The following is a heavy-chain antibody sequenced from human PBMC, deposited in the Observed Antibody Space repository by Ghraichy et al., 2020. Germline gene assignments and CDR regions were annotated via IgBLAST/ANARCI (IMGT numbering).Heavy chain of an antibody. J-gene: IGHJ3*02. CDR1: GFSFSNYW. D-gene: IGHD3-10*01. V-gene: IGHV3-7*04. CDR2: VKRDGRQK. Sequence: GESLRLSCAASGFSFSNYWMTWVRQAPGKGLEWVANVKRDGRQKSYVVSVKGRFTISRDNVKNSLYLEMNSLTAEDTAVYYCARDRSYPASGDLFYDIFDSWGKGTMVTVSS. CDR3: ARDRSYPASGDLFYDIFDS.